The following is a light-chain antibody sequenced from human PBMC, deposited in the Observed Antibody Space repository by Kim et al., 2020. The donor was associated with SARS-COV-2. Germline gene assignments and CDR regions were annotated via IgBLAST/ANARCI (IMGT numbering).Light chain of an antibody. V-gene: IGLV2-14*03. Sequence: QLIPISCTGTSSDVGGYHYVSWYQQHPGKAPKLMIYDVSNRPSGVSNRFSGSESGNTASLTISGLQAEDEADYYCSSYTSSSIPYVFGTGTKVTVL. CDR3: SSYTSSSIPYV. CDR2: DVS. CDR1: SSDVGGYHY. J-gene: IGLJ1*01.